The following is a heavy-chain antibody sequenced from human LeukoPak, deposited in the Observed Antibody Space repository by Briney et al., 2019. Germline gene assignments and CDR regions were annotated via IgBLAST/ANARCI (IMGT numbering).Heavy chain of an antibody. CDR3: VKNDYGPGGYLELDH. D-gene: IGHD3-10*01. CDR1: GFTFSSHA. Sequence: GGSLRLSCSASGFTFSSHALHWVRQAPGKGLEYVSGLSHNGGNTYYADSVKGRFTISRDNSRNTLYLQMSSLRDADTAVYYCVKNDYGPGGYLELDHWGQGTLVTVSS. CDR2: LSHNGGNT. V-gene: IGHV3-64D*09. J-gene: IGHJ4*02.